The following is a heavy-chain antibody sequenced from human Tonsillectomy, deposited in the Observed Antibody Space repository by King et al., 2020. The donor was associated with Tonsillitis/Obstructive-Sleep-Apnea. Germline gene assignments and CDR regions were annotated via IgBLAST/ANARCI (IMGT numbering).Heavy chain of an antibody. D-gene: IGHD2-2*01. CDR2: LVDSGDDT. J-gene: IGHJ4*02. Sequence: VQLVESGGGLVQPGGSLRLSCAASGFTFSNYAMNWVRQTPGKGLEWVSSLVDSGDDTYFAESVKGRFTISRDSSKNTRYLQMNILRAEDTAVYYCAGGKRGRCIGVICYDFDHWGRGTLVTVSS. CDR1: GFTFSNYA. CDR3: AGGKRGRCIGVICYDFDH. V-gene: IGHV3-23*04.